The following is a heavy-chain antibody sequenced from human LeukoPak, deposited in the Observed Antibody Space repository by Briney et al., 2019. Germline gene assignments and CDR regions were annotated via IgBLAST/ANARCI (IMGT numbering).Heavy chain of an antibody. J-gene: IGHJ4*02. V-gene: IGHV3-30*18. D-gene: IGHD3-10*01. Sequence: PGGSLRLSCAASGFTFSSYGMHWVRQAPGKGLEWVAVISYDGSNKYYADSVKGRFTISRDNSKNTLCLQMNSLRAEDTAVYYCAKVGSYGSLDYWGQGTLVTVSS. CDR2: ISYDGSNK. CDR3: AKVGSYGSLDY. CDR1: GFTFSSYG.